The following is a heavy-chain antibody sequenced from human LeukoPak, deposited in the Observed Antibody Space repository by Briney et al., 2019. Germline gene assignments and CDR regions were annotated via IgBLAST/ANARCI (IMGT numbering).Heavy chain of an antibody. D-gene: IGHD2-8*01. J-gene: IGHJ5*02. CDR1: GFDLTTYA. Sequence: GGSLRLSCAASGFDLTTYAMTWVRQAPAKGLEWGSSIRSGGGGTYYADSVKGLFTISRDNSENTLHLQMNNLRVEDTARYFCARCMLLSQGWCNWFDPWGQGSLVNVSS. CDR3: ARCMLLSQGWCNWFDP. V-gene: IGHV3-23*01. CDR2: IRSGGGGT.